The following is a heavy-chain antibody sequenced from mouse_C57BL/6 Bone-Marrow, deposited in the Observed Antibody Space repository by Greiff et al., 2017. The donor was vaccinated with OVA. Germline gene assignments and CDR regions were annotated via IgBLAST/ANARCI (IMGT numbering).Heavy chain of an antibody. Sequence: EVNLVESGGGLVQPGGSLKLSCAASGFTFSDYYMYWVRQTPEKRLEWVAYISNGGGSTYYPDTVKGRFTISRDNAKNTLYLQMSRLKSEDTAMYYCARRSNYPFDYWGQGTTLTVSS. CDR1: GFTFSDYY. D-gene: IGHD2-5*01. J-gene: IGHJ2*01. CDR3: ARRSNYPFDY. V-gene: IGHV5-12*01. CDR2: ISNGGGST.